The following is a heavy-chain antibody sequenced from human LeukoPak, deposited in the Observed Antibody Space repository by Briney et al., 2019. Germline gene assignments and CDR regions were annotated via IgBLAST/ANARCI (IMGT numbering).Heavy chain of an antibody. CDR2: INPNSGGT. CDR1: GYTFTGYY. Sequence: ASVKVSCTASGYTFTGYYMHWVRQAPGQGLEWMGWINPNSGGTNYAQKFQGRVTMTRDTSISTAYMELSRLRSDDTAVYYCARDRASGYDLRLFDYWGQGTLVTVSS. J-gene: IGHJ4*02. CDR3: ARDRASGYDLRLFDY. D-gene: IGHD5-12*01. V-gene: IGHV1-2*02.